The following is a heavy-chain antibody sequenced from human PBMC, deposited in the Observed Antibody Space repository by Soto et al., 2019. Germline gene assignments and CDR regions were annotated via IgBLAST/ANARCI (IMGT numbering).Heavy chain of an antibody. CDR3: ARGRPRRGVWFDP. CDR2: IYHSGST. Sequence: PSETLSLTCAVSGGSISSGGYSWSWTRQPPGKGLEWIGYIYHSGSTYYNPSLKSRVTISVDRSKNQFSLKLSSVTAADTAVYYCARGRPRRGVWFDPWGQGTLVT. D-gene: IGHD3-10*01. J-gene: IGHJ5*02. CDR1: GGSISSGGYS. V-gene: IGHV4-30-2*01.